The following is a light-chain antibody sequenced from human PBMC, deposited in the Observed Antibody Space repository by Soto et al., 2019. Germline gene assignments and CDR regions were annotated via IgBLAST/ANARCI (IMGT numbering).Light chain of an antibody. J-gene: IGKJ4*01. CDR3: QQRSNWPLT. CDR2: DAS. Sequence: EIVLTQSPATLSLSPGERATLSCRASQSVSSYLAWYQQKPGQAPRLLIYDASRGATGIPARFSGSGSGTDFTLTISSLEPEDFAVYYCQQRSNWPLTFGGGTKVEIK. CDR1: QSVSSY. V-gene: IGKV3-11*01.